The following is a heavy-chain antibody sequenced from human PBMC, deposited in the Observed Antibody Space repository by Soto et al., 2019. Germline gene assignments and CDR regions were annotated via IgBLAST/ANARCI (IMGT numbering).Heavy chain of an antibody. CDR2: MYYSGGT. V-gene: IGHV4-39*01. CDR1: AGSPSLSSYL. J-gene: IGHJ5*02. Sequence: SETLSYTYTVSAGSPSLSSYLGGWVRQPPGKGLEWIGSMYYSGGTYYNPSLKSRVTISVDTSKNQFSLKLSSVTAADTAVYYCACHGEMTIRSLNWFDPWGQGTLVTVS. CDR3: ACHGEMTIRSLNWFDP. D-gene: IGHD4-17*01.